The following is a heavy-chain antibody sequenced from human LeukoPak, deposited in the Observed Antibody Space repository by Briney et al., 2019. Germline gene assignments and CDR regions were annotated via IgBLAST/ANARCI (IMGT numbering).Heavy chain of an antibody. Sequence: GGSLRLSCAASGFTFSNAWMNWVRQAPGKGLEWVGRIKRKADGETIDYAAPVKGRFTFSRDDSKNMLYLQMNSLKSEDTAVYYCSTLTSRGLSDSWGQGTLVTVSS. CDR1: GFTFSNAW. J-gene: IGHJ4*02. D-gene: IGHD1-20*01. CDR2: IKRKADGETI. V-gene: IGHV3-15*07. CDR3: STLTSRGLSDS.